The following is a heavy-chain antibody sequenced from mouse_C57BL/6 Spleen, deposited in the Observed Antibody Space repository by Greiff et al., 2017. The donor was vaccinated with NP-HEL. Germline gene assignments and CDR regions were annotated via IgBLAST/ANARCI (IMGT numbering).Heavy chain of an antibody. J-gene: IGHJ3*01. V-gene: IGHV1-18*01. D-gene: IGHD2-4*01. CDR3: ARAAGIYYDYLFAY. CDR2: INPNNGGT. Sequence: EVQLQQSGPELVKPGASVKIPCKASGYTFTDYNMDWVKQSHGKSLEWIGDINPNNGGTIYNQKFKGKATLTVDKSSSTAYMELRSLTSEDTAVYYCARAAGIYYDYLFAYWGQGTLVTVSA. CDR1: GYTFTDYN.